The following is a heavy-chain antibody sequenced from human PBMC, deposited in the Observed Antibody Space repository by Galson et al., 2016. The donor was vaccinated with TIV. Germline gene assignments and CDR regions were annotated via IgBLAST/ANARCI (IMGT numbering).Heavy chain of an antibody. CDR1: GYTFTSYY. D-gene: IGHD5-12*01. J-gene: IGHJ4*02. Sequence: CKASGYTFTSYYMHWVRQAPGQGLEWMGIINPSGGSTTYAQKFQGRVTMTRDMPTTTVHMELSSLRSEDTAVYYCARDGYRFGNYFDFWGQGTLVTVSS. V-gene: IGHV1-46*01. CDR3: ARDGYRFGNYFDF. CDR2: INPSGGST.